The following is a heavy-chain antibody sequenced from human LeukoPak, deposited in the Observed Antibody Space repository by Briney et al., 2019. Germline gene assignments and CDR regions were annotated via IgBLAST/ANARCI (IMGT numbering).Heavy chain of an antibody. CDR2: IRYDGSNK. J-gene: IGHJ1*01. D-gene: IGHD6-6*01. CDR1: GFTFSSYG. Sequence: GGSLRLSCAASGFTFSSYGMHWVRQAPGKGLEWVAFIRYDGSNKYYADSVKGRFTISRDNSKNTLYLQMNSLRAEDTAVYYCAKDWYGSSLITYFQHWGQGTLVTVSS. V-gene: IGHV3-30*02. CDR3: AKDWYGSSLITYFQH.